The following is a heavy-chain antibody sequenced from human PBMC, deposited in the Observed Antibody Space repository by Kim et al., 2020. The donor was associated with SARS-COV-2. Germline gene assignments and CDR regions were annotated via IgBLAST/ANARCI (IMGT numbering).Heavy chain of an antibody. CDR2: INAGNGNT. J-gene: IGHJ6*02. CDR1: GYTFTSYA. CDR3: ARDVLLWFGTYYGMDV. D-gene: IGHD3-10*01. V-gene: IGHV1-3*01. Sequence: ASVKVSCKASGYTFTSYAMHWVRQAPGQRLEWMGWINAGNGNTKYSQKFQGRVTITRDTSASTAYMELSSLRSEDTAVYYCARDVLLWFGTYYGMDVWGQGTTVTVSS.